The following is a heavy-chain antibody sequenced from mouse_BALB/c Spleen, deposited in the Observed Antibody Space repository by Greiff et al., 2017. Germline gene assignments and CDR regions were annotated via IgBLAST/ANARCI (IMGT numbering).Heavy chain of an antibody. CDR3: ARVALWYHYFDY. CDR1: GFSLTGYG. V-gene: IGHV2-6-7*01. Sequence: VQVVESGPGLVAPSQSLSISCTVSGFSLTGYGVNWVRQPPGKGLEWLGMIWGDGSTDYNSALKSRLSISKDNSKSQVFLKMNSLQTDDTARYYCARVALWYHYFDYWGQGTTLTVSS. J-gene: IGHJ2*01. CDR2: IWGDGST. D-gene: IGHD2-1*01.